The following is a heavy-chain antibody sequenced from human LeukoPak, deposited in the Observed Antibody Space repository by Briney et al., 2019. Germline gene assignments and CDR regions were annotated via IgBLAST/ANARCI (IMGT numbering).Heavy chain of an antibody. J-gene: IGHJ4*02. CDR2: ISSSGSTI. Sequence: GGSLRLSCAASGFTFSSYEMNWVRQAPGKELEWVSYISSSGSTIYYADSVKGRFTISRDNAKNSLYLQMNSLRAEDTAVYYCARGGYSYGRHYFDYWGQGTLVTVSS. CDR1: GFTFSSYE. D-gene: IGHD5-18*01. V-gene: IGHV3-48*03. CDR3: ARGGYSYGRHYFDY.